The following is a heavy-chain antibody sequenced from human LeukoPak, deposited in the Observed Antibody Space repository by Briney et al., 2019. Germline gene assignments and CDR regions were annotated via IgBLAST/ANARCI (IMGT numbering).Heavy chain of an antibody. CDR2: ISYDGSNK. Sequence: GGSLRLSCAASGFTFSSYGMHWVRQAPGKGLEWVAVISYDGSNKYYADSVKGRFTISRDNSKNTLYLQMNSLRAEDTAVYYCAKAGIAVAVDFFDYWGQGTPVTVSS. CDR3: AKAGIAVAVDFFDY. V-gene: IGHV3-30*18. CDR1: GFTFSSYG. D-gene: IGHD6-19*01. J-gene: IGHJ4*02.